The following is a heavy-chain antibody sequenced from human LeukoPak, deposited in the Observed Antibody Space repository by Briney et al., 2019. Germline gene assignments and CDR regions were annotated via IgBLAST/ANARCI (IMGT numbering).Heavy chain of an antibody. CDR2: IYSGGST. D-gene: IGHD3-10*01. Sequence: GGSLRLSCAASGFTVSTNYMTWVRQAPGKGLEWVSVIYSGGSTYYADSVKGRFTISRDNAKNSLYLQMNSLRAEDTAVYYCARVLWFGELLEYYFDYWGQGTLVTVSS. V-gene: IGHV3-66*01. CDR3: ARVLWFGELLEYYFDY. CDR1: GFTVSTNY. J-gene: IGHJ4*02.